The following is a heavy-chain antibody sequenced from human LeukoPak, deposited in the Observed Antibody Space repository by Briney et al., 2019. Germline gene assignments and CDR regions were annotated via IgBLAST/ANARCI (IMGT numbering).Heavy chain of an antibody. CDR1: GFTFSNDW. V-gene: IGHV3-53*01. CDR3: TRGGGGSFPHY. D-gene: IGHD2-21*01. Sequence: GGSLRLSCAASGFTFSNDWMHWVRQAPGKGLEWVSDIYSGGSTYYADSVKGRFTISRDNSKNTLYLQMNSLRAEGTAVYYCTRGGGGSFPHYWGQGTLVTVSS. J-gene: IGHJ4*02. CDR2: IYSGGST.